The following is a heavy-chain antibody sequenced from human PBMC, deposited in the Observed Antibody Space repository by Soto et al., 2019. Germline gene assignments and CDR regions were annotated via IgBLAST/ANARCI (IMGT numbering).Heavy chain of an antibody. Sequence: GASVKVSCKASGYTFTGYYMHWVRQAPGQGLEWMGWINPNSGGTNYAQKFQGRVTITGDQSTSTAYMELTRLRSEDTAVYYCASGGLQFGPYGMDVWGQGTKVTVSS. CDR1: GYTFTGYY. CDR2: INPNSGGT. V-gene: IGHV1-2*02. J-gene: IGHJ6*01. D-gene: IGHD5-12*01. CDR3: ASGGLQFGPYGMDV.